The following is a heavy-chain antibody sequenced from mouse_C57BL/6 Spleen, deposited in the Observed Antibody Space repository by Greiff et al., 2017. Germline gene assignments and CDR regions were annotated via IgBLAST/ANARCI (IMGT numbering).Heavy chain of an antibody. Sequence: SVKGRFTISRDNAKNTLYLQMSSLKSEDTAMYYCARPLYGSSSWYFDVWGTGTTVTVSS. D-gene: IGHD1-1*01. CDR3: ARPLYGSSSWYFDV. J-gene: IGHJ1*03. V-gene: IGHV5-6*01.